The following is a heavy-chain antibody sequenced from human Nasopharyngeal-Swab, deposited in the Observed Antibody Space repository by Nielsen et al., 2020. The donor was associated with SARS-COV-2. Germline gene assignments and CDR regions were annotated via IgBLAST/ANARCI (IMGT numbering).Heavy chain of an antibody. J-gene: IGHJ6*02. V-gene: IGHV3-21*01. CDR2: ISSSSSYI. Sequence: GGSLRLSCAASGFTLKNNNFNWVRKAPGKGLEWVSSISSSSSYIYYADSVKGRFTISRDNATNSLYLQMNSLRAEDTAVYYCARDGLDYDFWSAYFMDVWGQGTTVTVSS. CDR1: GFTLKNNN. CDR3: ARDGLDYDFWSAYFMDV. D-gene: IGHD3-3*01.